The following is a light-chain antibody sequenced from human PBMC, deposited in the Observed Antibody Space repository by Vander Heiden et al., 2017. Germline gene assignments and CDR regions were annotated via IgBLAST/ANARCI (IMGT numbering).Light chain of an antibody. CDR2: WAS. Sequence: DIVMTQSPSSLAASLGETVTIDCKSSQSILYSSDKKNYLAWYQQKPGQPPKLLIYWASTRQSGVPARFSGSGSGTAFTLTITSLQAEDVAVYYCQQYDSTPYTFGQGTKVEIK. J-gene: IGKJ2*01. V-gene: IGKV4-1*01. CDR3: QQYDSTPYT. CDR1: QSILYSSDKKNY.